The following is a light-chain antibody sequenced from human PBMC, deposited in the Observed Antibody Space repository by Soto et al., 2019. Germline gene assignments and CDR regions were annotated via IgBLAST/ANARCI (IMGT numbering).Light chain of an antibody. Sequence: EIVMTQSPATLSVSPGERATLSCRASQSVSSNLAWYQQKPGQAPRLLIYAASTRATGIPDRFSGTGSETDFTLTISRLEPEDFALYYCQQYGGSPITFGQGTRLEIK. V-gene: IGKV3-20*01. CDR3: QQYGGSPIT. J-gene: IGKJ5*01. CDR2: AAS. CDR1: QSVSSN.